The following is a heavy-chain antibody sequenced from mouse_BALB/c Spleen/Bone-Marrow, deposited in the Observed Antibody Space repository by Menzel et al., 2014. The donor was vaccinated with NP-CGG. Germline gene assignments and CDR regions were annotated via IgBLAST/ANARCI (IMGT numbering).Heavy chain of an antibody. CDR2: IDPANGNT. Sequence: DVQLQESGAELVKPGASVKLSCTASGFNIKDTYMHWVKQRPEQGLEWIGRIDPANGNTKYDPKFQGKATITADTSSNTAYLQLSSLTSVDTAVYYCASYYYGSSLFAYWGQGTLVTVSA. J-gene: IGHJ3*01. D-gene: IGHD1-1*01. CDR3: ASYYYGSSLFAY. V-gene: IGHV14-3*02. CDR1: GFNIKDTY.